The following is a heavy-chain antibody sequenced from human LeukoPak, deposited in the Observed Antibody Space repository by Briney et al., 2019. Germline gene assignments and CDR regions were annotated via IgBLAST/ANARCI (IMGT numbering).Heavy chain of an antibody. V-gene: IGHV4-39*01. CDR3: AELGITMIGGV. D-gene: IGHD3-10*02. Sequence: SETLSLTCTVSGGSISNSSYYWGWIRQPPGKGLEWLGNIFYSGSTYYNPSLKSRVTISVDTSRNQFSLKLSSVTAADTAVYYCAELGITMIGGVWGKGTTVTISS. J-gene: IGHJ6*04. CDR2: IFYSGST. CDR1: GGSISNSSYY.